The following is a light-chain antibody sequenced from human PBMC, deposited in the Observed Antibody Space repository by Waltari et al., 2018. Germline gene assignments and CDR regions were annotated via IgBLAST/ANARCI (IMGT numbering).Light chain of an antibody. CDR3: QQTFSAFRT. J-gene: IGKJ4*01. V-gene: IGKV1-39*01. Sequence: DIQMTQSPSSLSAFVGDGVTNTCRASQTIGHYLNWFQQRPGKAPKLLIYATSDLQSGVPSRFSGSGSGTDFTLTISSLQPEDSATYYCQQTFSAFRTFGGGTKVEIK. CDR2: ATS. CDR1: QTIGHY.